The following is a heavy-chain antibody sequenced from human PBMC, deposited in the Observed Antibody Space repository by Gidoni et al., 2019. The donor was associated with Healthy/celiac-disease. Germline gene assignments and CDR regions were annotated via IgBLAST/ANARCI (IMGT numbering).Heavy chain of an antibody. CDR1: GFTFSSYA. V-gene: IGHV3-23*01. Sequence: EVQLLESGGGLEQPGGSLRLSCAASGFTFSSYAMSWVRQAPGKGLEWVSAIRNSGGSTYYADSVRGRFTISRDSSKNTLYLQMNSLRAEDTAVYYCAKDSGNGIYYYGMDVWGQGTTVTVSS. CDR3: AKDSGNGIYYYGMDV. D-gene: IGHD3-3*02. J-gene: IGHJ6*02. CDR2: IRNSGGST.